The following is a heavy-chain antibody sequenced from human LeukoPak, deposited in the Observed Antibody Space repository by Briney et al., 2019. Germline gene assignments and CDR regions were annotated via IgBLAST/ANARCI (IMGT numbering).Heavy chain of an antibody. CDR2: IYYSGST. V-gene: IGHV4-31*03. J-gene: IGHJ4*02. Sequence: SETLSLTCTVSGGSISSGGYYWSWIRQRPGKGLVWIGYIYYSGSTYYNPSLKRRVTISVDTSKNQFSLKLSSVTAADTAVYYCARFLYCSSTSCYSNYFDYWGQGTLVTVSS. CDR1: GGSISSGGYY. CDR3: ARFLYCSSTSCYSNYFDY. D-gene: IGHD2-2*01.